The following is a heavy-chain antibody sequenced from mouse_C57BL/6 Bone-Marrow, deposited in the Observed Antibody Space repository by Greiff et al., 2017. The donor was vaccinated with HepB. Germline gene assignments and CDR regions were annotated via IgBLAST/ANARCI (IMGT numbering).Heavy chain of an antibody. CDR1: GYTFTSYW. D-gene: IGHD2-12*01. V-gene: IGHV1-59*01. CDR3: ARKNYSSMDY. CDR2: IDPSDSYT. Sequence: VQLKQPGAELVRPGTSVKLSCKASGYTFTSYWMHWVKQRPGQGLEWIGVIDPSDSYTNYNQKFKGKATLTVDTSSSTAYMQLSSLTSEDSAVYYCARKNYSSMDYCGQGTSVTVSP. J-gene: IGHJ4*01.